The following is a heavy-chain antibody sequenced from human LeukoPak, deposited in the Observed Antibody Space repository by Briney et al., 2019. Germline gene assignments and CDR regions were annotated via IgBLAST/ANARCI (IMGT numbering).Heavy chain of an antibody. V-gene: IGHV4-4*07. Sequence: PSETLSLTCTLSGGSISSYYWSWIRQPAGKGPEWIGRIYTSGSTNYNPSLKSRVTISVDTSKNQFSLKLSSVTAADTAVYYCARHEVFDYGDAYYFDYWGQGTLVTVSS. J-gene: IGHJ4*02. CDR2: IYTSGST. D-gene: IGHD4-17*01. CDR1: GGSISSYY. CDR3: ARHEVFDYGDAYYFDY.